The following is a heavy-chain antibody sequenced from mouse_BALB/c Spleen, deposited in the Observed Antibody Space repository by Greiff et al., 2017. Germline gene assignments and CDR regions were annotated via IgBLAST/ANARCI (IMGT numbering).Heavy chain of an antibody. CDR1: GYAFTNYL. CDR2: INPGSGGT. Sequence: QVHVKQSGAELVRPGTSVKVSCKASGYAFTNYLIEWVKQRPGQGLEWIGVINPGSGGTNYNEKFKGKATLTADKSSSTAYMQLSSLTSDDSAVYFCARSYRYYFDYWGQGTTLTVSS. CDR3: ARSYRYYFDY. V-gene: IGHV1-54*01. D-gene: IGHD2-14*01. J-gene: IGHJ2*01.